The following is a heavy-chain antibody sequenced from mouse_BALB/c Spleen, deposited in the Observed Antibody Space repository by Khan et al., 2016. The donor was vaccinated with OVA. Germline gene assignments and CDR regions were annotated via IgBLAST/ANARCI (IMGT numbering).Heavy chain of an antibody. Sequence: EVELVESGGGLVKPGGSLKLSCAASGFTFSDYYMYWVRQSPEKRLEWVATISDSGSYIYYPDSVKGRFTISRDKAKNNLYLQMSSLQSEDTAMYYCARGGYGAFGYWGQGTLVTVSA. J-gene: IGHJ3*01. CDR2: ISDSGSYI. CDR3: ARGGYGAFGY. V-gene: IGHV5-4*02. CDR1: GFTFSDYY. D-gene: IGHD2-14*01.